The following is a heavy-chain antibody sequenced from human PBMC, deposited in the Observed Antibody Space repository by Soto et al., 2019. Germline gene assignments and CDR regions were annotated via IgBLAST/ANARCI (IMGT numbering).Heavy chain of an antibody. Sequence: ASVKVSCKASGYTFTNYYIYCVRQAPGQGLQWMGIINPSGGSTSYAQKFQGRVTMTRDTSTSTVYMELSSLRSEDTAVYYCASVQSSSWAWFDPWGQGTLVTVSS. J-gene: IGHJ5*02. CDR2: INPSGGST. CDR3: ASVQSSSWAWFDP. D-gene: IGHD6-13*01. V-gene: IGHV1-46*03. CDR1: GYTFTNYY.